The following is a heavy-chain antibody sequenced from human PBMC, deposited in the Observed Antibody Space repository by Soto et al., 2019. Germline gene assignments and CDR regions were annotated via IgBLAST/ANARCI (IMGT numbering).Heavy chain of an antibody. D-gene: IGHD5-12*01. CDR2: ISGSGGST. Sequence: GGSLRLSCAASGFTFSSYAMSWVRQAPGKGLEWVSAISGSGGSTYYADSVKGRFTISRDNSKNTLYLQMNSLRAEDTAVYYCAKDPSSLGYDDNWFDPWGQGTLVTVSS. J-gene: IGHJ5*02. CDR1: GFTFSSYA. CDR3: AKDPSSLGYDDNWFDP. V-gene: IGHV3-23*01.